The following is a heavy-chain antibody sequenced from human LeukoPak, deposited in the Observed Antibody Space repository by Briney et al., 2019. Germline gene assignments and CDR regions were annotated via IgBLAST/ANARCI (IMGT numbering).Heavy chain of an antibody. CDR2: IYYRGFT. CDR1: DDSINSYY. J-gene: IGHJ4*02. Sequence: SETLSLTCTVPDDSINSYYWNWIRQPPGKGLEWIGYIYYRGFTNYNPSLKSRVSTSIDTSKKQFSLKLSSVTAADTAIYYCAGVFSGRRPFELWGKGTLVTVSS. V-gene: IGHV4-59*01. CDR3: AGVFSGRRPFEL. D-gene: IGHD3-10*01.